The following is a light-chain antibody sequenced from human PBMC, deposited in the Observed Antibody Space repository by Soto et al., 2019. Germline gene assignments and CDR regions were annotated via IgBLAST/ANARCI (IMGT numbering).Light chain of an antibody. CDR2: EVS. J-gene: IGLJ3*02. CDR3: SSYTSSRTRV. V-gene: IGLV2-14*01. Sequence: QSALTQPASVSGSPGQSITISCTGTSSDVGGYNYVSWYQQHPGKAPKLMIYEVSNRPSGVSNRFSGSKSGNTASLTISGLQAEDEADYYGSSYTSSRTRVFGGGTKLTV. CDR1: SSDVGGYNY.